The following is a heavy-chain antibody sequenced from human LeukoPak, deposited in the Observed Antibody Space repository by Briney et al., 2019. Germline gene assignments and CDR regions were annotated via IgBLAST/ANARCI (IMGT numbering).Heavy chain of an antibody. CDR3: ALAAAGTAYYYYYYGMDV. D-gene: IGHD6-13*01. V-gene: IGHV3-48*03. CDR2: ISSSGSTI. J-gene: IGHJ6*02. Sequence: PGGSLRLSCAAPGFSFSSYEMNWVRQAPGKGLEWVSYISSSGSTIYYADSVKGRFTISRDNAKNSLYLQMNSLRAEDTAVYYCALAAAGTAYYYYYYGMDVWGQGTTVTVS. CDR1: GFSFSSYE.